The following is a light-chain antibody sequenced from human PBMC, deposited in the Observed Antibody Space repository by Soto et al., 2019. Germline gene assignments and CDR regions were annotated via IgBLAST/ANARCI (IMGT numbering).Light chain of an antibody. CDR2: EVS. CDR1: SSDVGGYNY. J-gene: IGLJ1*01. V-gene: IGLV2-14*01. CDR3: SSYTSSSPYV. Sequence: QSLLTQPASVSGSPGQSITISCTGTSSDVGGYNYVSWYQQHPGKAPKLMIYEVSNRPSGVSNRFSGSKSGNTASLTISGLQAEDEADYYCSSYTSSSPYVFGTGTRSPS.